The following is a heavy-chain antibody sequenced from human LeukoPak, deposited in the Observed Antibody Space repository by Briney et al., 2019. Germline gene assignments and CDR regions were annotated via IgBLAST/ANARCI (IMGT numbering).Heavy chain of an antibody. Sequence: SETLSLTCAVYGGSFSGYYWSWIRQPPGKGLEWIGEINHSGSTNYNPSLKSRVTISVDTSKNQFSLKLSSVTAADTAVYYCASVSSSLVYYFDYWGQGTLVTVSS. V-gene: IGHV4-34*01. J-gene: IGHJ4*02. CDR2: INHSGST. D-gene: IGHD6-6*01. CDR1: GGSFSGYY. CDR3: ASVSSSLVYYFDY.